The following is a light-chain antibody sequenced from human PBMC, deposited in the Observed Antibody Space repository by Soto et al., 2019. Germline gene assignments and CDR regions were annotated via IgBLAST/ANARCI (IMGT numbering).Light chain of an antibody. CDR2: DAS. J-gene: IGKJ4*01. CDR3: QQRDSWPPLT. V-gene: IGKV3-11*01. Sequence: EIVLTQSPATLSLSPGERATLCCRASQNVSTNLVWYQQKLGQAPRLLIYDASNSATGIPARFSGSGSGTDFTLTISSLEPEDFAVYYCQQRDSWPPLTFGGGTKVEIK. CDR1: QNVSTN.